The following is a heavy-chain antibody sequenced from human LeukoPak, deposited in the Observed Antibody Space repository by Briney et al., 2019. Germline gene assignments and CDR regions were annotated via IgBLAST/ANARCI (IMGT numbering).Heavy chain of an antibody. Sequence: SETLSLTCAVYGGSFSGYSWNWIRQPPVKGLEWIGEINHSGGTNYNPSLKSRVTISVDTTKKQFSLKLSSVTAADTAVYYCARGVDYYGVWGQGTLVTVSS. J-gene: IGHJ4*02. CDR1: GGSFSGYS. CDR2: INHSGGT. V-gene: IGHV4-34*01. D-gene: IGHD3-10*01. CDR3: ARGVDYYGV.